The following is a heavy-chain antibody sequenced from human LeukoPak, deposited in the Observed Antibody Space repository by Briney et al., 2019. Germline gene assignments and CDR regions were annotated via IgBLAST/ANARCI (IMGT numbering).Heavy chain of an antibody. CDR1: GFTFSTYG. CDR3: AKKQAAAGRPGLYYMDV. V-gene: IGHV3-30*02. J-gene: IGHJ6*03. D-gene: IGHD6-13*01. CDR2: IRYDGIHK. Sequence: GGSLRLSCAASGFTFSTYGIHWVRQARGKGLEWVTFIRYDGIHKFYADSVKGRFTISRDNAKNSLYLQMNSLRAEDTAVYYGAKKQAAAGRPGLYYMDVWGKGTTVTVSS.